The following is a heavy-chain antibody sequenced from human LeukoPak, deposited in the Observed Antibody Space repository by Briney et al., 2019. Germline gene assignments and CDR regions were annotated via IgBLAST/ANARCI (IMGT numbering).Heavy chain of an antibody. Sequence: ASVKVSCKASGYTFTSYGISWVRQAPGQGLEWMGIINPSGGSTSYAQKFQGRVTMTRDTSTSTVYMELSSLRSEDTAVYYCARVFSLGSYSPYYFDYWGQGTLVTVSS. CDR2: INPSGGST. D-gene: IGHD1-26*01. V-gene: IGHV1-46*01. CDR1: GYTFTSYG. CDR3: ARVFSLGSYSPYYFDY. J-gene: IGHJ4*02.